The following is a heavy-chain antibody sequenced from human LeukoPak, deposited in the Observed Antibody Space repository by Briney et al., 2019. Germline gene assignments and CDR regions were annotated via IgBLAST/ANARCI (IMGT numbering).Heavy chain of an antibody. CDR3: ARRPATVASPLDY. V-gene: IGHV4-4*02. Sequence: NPSETLSLTCAVSGGSISSSNWWSWVRQPPGKGLEWIGEIFHSGSTNHNPSLKSRVTISVDKSKNQFSLNMSSVTAADTAVYYCARRPATVASPLDYWGQGTLVTVSS. J-gene: IGHJ4*02. CDR1: GGSISSSNW. CDR2: IFHSGST. D-gene: IGHD4-17*01.